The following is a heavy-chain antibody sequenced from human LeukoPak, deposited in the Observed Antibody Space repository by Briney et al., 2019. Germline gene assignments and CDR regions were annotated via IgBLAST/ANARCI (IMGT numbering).Heavy chain of an antibody. J-gene: IGHJ3*01. V-gene: IGHV3-48*03. Sequence: GGSLRLSCAASGFTFSSYEMNWVRQAPGKGLEWVSYISSSGSTIYYADSVKGRFTISRDNAKNSLYLQMNSLRAEDTAVYYCARDGPQRSAGADAFDLWGQGTLVTVSS. D-gene: IGHD5-24*01. CDR2: ISSSGSTI. CDR1: GFTFSSYE. CDR3: ARDGPQRSAGADAFDL.